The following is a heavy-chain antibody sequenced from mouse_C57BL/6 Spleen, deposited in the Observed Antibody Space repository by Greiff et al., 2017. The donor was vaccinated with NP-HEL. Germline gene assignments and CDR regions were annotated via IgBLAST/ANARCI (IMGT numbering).Heavy chain of an antibody. D-gene: IGHD2-2*01. CDR1: GFTFSDYG. CDR2: ISSGSSTI. V-gene: IGHV5-17*01. CDR3: ARQGVTRGEPYFDY. Sequence: EVHLVEPGGGLVKPGGSLKLSCAASGFTFSDYGMHWVRQAPEKGLEWVAYISSGSSTIDYADTVKGRFTISRDNAKNTLFLQMTSLRSEDTAMYYCARQGVTRGEPYFDYWGQGTTLTVSS. J-gene: IGHJ2*01.